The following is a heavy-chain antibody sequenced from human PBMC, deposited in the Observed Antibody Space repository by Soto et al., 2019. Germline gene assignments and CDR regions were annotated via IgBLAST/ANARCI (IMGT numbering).Heavy chain of an antibody. V-gene: IGHV3-33*01. CDR3: TRFPQPHISEYHGLPPFPFDH. CDR1: GFTFSTYG. Sequence: QVQLVESGGGVVQPGRSLRLSCVASGFTFSTYGMHWVRQTPGKGLEWVALIRYDGSNKYYADSVEGRFTISRDNSKNTLYLQMNSLRVEDTAIYYCTRFPQPHISEYHGLPPFPFDHWGQGSLVTVSS. J-gene: IGHJ4*02. D-gene: IGHD2-21*01. CDR2: IRYDGSNK.